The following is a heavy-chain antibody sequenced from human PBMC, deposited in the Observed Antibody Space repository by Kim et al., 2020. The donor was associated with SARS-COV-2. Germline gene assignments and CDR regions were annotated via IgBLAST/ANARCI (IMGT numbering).Heavy chain of an antibody. Sequence: GGSLRLSCTASGFTFSSYAMSWVRQAPGTGLEWVSSISDFSSNTYFADSVEGRFTISRDNSRHTLYLQMNSLRAEDTAVYYCARHLWDFWTGFDYLGQGTLVTVSS. CDR1: GFTFSSYA. J-gene: IGHJ4*02. D-gene: IGHD3-3*01. V-gene: IGHV3-23*01. CDR2: ISDFSSNT. CDR3: ARHLWDFWTGFDY.